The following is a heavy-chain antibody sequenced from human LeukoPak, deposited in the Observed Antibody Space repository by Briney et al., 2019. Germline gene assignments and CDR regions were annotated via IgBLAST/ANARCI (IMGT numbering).Heavy chain of an antibody. CDR3: ARDSSGWYEGYYYYGMDV. J-gene: IGHJ6*02. D-gene: IGHD6-19*01. Sequence: SETLSLTCTVSGGSISSYYWSWIRQPAGKGPEWIGRIYTSGSTNYNPSLKSRVTISVDTSKNQFSLKLSSVTAADTAVYYCARDSSGWYEGYYYYGMDVWGQGTTVTVSS. V-gene: IGHV4-4*07. CDR1: GGSISSYY. CDR2: IYTSGST.